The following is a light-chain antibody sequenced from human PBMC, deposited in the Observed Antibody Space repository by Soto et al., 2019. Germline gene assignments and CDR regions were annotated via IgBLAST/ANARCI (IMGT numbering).Light chain of an antibody. J-gene: IGLJ1*01. Sequence: QSVLTQPPSVSAAPGQTVTISYSGSSSNIGDNYVSWFHQFPGTAPKLLIYDDNKRPSGIPDRFSGSKSGTSVALCITGLQSGDEGVYYCGTRDSSLSTYVFGAGTKVTVL. CDR1: SSNIGDNY. CDR2: DDN. CDR3: GTRDSSLSTYV. V-gene: IGLV1-51*01.